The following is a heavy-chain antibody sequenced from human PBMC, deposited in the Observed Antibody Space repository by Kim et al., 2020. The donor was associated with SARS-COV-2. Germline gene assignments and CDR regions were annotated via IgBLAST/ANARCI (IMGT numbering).Heavy chain of an antibody. CDR2: ISYDGSNK. D-gene: IGHD6-13*01. CDR3: ARDPQGSSWYYYGMDV. V-gene: IGHV3-30*04. CDR1: GFTFSSYA. Sequence: GGSLRLSCAASGFTFSSYAMHWVRQAPGKGLEWVAVISYDGSNKYYADSVKGRFTISRDNSKNTLYLQMNSLRAEDTAVYYCARDPQGSSWYYYGMDVWGQGTTVTVSS. J-gene: IGHJ6*02.